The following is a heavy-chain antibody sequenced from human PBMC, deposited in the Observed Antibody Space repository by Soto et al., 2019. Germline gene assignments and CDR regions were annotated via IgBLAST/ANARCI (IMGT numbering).Heavy chain of an antibody. J-gene: IGHJ6*04. CDR3: ARGPDSGSSSDYYYGMDV. D-gene: IGHD6-6*01. CDR2: IYYSGST. CDR1: GGSISSYY. V-gene: IGHV4-59*01. Sequence: SETLSLTCTVSGGSISSYYWSWIRQPPGKGLEWIGYIYYSGSTNYNPSLKSRVTISVDTSKNQFSLKLSSVTAADTAGYYCARGPDSGSSSDYYYGMDVWGKGTTVTVSP.